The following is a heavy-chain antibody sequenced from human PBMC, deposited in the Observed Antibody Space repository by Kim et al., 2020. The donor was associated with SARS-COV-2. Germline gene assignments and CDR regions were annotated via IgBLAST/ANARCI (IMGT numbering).Heavy chain of an antibody. V-gene: IGHV4-39*01. CDR2: IYYSGST. J-gene: IGHJ6*03. CDR1: GGSISSSSYY. Sequence: SETLSLTCTVSGGSISSSSYYWGWIRQPPGKGLEWIGSIYYSGSTYYNPSLKSRVTISVDTSKNQFSLKLSSVTAADTAVYYCASGSTSCYTGAYFCYYYYMDVWGKGTTVTVSS. D-gene: IGHD2-2*02. CDR3: ASGSTSCYTGAYFCYYYYMDV.